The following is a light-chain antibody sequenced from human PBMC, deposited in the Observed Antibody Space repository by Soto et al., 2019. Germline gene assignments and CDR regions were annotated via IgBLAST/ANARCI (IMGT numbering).Light chain of an antibody. CDR1: SGHRTYI. CDR2: LEGSGSY. V-gene: IGLV4-60*02. CDR3: EAWDSTTRV. J-gene: IGLJ3*02. Sequence: QLVLTQSSSASASLGSSVKLTCTLSSGHRTYIIAWHQQQPGKAPRYLMKLEGSGSYNKGSGVPDRFSGSSSGADRYLTISNLQFEDEADYYCEAWDSTTRVFGGGTKLTVL.